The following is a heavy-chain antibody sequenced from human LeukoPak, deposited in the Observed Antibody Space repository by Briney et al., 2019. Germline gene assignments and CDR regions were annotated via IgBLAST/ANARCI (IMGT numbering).Heavy chain of an antibody. CDR2: ISWNSGSI. J-gene: IGHJ4*02. V-gene: IGHV3-43*01. Sequence: GGSLRLSCAVSGFDFGDYTMHWVRQPPGKGLEWVSPISWNSGSIKYTESVKGRFTISRDNSKNSLYLQMSSLRTEDTALYYCARDIYDSGDFRGDFWGQGTLVTVSS. CDR3: ARDIYDSGDFRGDF. D-gene: IGHD3-22*01. CDR1: GFDFGDYT.